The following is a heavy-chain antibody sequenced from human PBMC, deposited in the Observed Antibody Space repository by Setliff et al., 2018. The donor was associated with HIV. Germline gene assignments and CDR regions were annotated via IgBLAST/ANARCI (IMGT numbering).Heavy chain of an antibody. CDR1: GGTFSSYA. CDR2: IIPILGTA. J-gene: IGHJ6*02. V-gene: IGHV1-69*13. Sequence: SVKVSCKASGGTFSSYAITWVRQAPGQGLEWMGGIIPILGTAKYTQKFQGRVTITADESTSTAFMELSSLRPEDTAVYYCAKDFPPPNGMDVWGQGTTVTVSS. CDR3: AKDFPPPNGMDV.